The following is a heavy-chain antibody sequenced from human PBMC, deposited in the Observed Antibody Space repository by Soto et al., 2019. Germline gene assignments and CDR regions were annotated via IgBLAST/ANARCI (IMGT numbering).Heavy chain of an antibody. CDR1: GGSVSSGGKY. CDR3: ARGLSSPSAAGV. Sequence: QLQLQESGPGLVKPSETLSLTCAVSGGSVSSGGKYWGWIRQSPGKGLEWIGSVHDTGTTHYNPSLTSRVTISVDTSKNQFSLNVNSVTAADTAVYYCARGLSSPSAAGVWGQGTLVTVSS. CDR2: VHDTGTT. D-gene: IGHD6-6*01. J-gene: IGHJ4*02. V-gene: IGHV4-39*01.